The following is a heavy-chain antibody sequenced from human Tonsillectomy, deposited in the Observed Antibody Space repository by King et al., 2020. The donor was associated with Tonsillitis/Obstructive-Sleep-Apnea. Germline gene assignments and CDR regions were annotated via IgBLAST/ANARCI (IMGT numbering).Heavy chain of an antibody. V-gene: IGHV3-15*07. CDR3: TTDLPYSYAWNGY. CDR1: SFTFSSAW. J-gene: IGHJ4*02. Sequence: VQLVESGGGLVKPGGSLRLSCAASSFTFSSAWMNWVRQAPGKGLEWVGRIKSKTDGGTTDYAAPVKGRFTISRDDSRDTLYLQMNSLKAEDTAVYYCTTDLPYSYAWNGYWGQGTLVTVSS. CDR2: IKSKTDGGTT. D-gene: IGHD3-16*01.